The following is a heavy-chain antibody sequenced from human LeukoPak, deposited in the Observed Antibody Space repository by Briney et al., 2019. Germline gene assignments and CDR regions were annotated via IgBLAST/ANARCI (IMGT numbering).Heavy chain of an antibody. CDR1: GYTFTSYG. CDR3: ARVRGTFGGVIVLFDY. J-gene: IGHJ4*02. CDR2: ISAYNGNT. V-gene: IGHV1-18*01. D-gene: IGHD3-16*02. Sequence: ASVKVSCKASGYTFTSYGISWVRQAPGQGLEWMAWISAYNGNTNYAQKLQGRVTMTTDTSTSTAYMELRSLRSDDTAVYYCARVRGTFGGVIVLFDYWGQGTLVTVSS.